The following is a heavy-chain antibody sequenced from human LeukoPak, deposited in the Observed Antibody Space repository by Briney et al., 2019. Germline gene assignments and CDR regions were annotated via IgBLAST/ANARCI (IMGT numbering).Heavy chain of an antibody. J-gene: IGHJ4*02. CDR1: GFTFDDYA. Sequence: PGRSLRLSCAASGFTFDDYAMRWVRQAPGKGLEWVSSISWNSGSIGYADAVKGRFTISRDNAKNSLYLQMNSLRAEDTALYYCAKDMGMGDSSGYYDYFDYWGQGTLVTVSS. V-gene: IGHV3-9*01. CDR3: AKDMGMGDSSGYYDYFDY. CDR2: ISWNSGSI. D-gene: IGHD3-22*01.